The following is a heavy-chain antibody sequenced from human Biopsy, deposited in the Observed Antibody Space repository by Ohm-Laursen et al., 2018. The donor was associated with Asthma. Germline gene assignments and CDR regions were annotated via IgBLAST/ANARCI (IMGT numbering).Heavy chain of an antibody. CDR2: IYSGGTP. CDR1: GFTVSRDH. CDR3: ARGDSSGWSHYYFDY. J-gene: IGHJ4*02. Sequence: SLRLSCAASGFTVSRDHMFWVRQAPGKGLEWVSVIYSGGTPHTADSVRGRFTISRDFSKNTLHLQMHSLRVEDTAVYYCARGDSSGWSHYYFDYWGQGTLVTVSP. D-gene: IGHD6-19*01. V-gene: IGHV3-53*01.